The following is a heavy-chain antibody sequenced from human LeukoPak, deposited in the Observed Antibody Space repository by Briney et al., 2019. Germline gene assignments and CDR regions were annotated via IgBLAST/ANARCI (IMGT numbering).Heavy chain of an antibody. CDR3: AKDSASYGRFDY. D-gene: IGHD5-18*01. CDR1: GFTFTNYA. J-gene: IGHJ4*02. Sequence: GGSLRLSCAASGFTFTNYAMSWVRQAPGKGLEWVSVISGSGSSTYYADSAKGRFTISRDDSKNTLYLQMNSLRAEDTAVYFCAKDSASYGRFDYWGQGTLVTVSS. CDR2: ISGSGSST. V-gene: IGHV3-23*01.